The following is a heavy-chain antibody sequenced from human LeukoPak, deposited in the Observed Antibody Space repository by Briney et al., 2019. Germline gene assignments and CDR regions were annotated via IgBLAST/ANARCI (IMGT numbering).Heavy chain of an antibody. V-gene: IGHV3-74*01. CDR1: GFTFSSYW. CDR3: ARVRYCSSTSCYPYFDY. CDR2: INSDGSST. D-gene: IGHD2-2*01. J-gene: IGHJ4*02. Sequence: GGSLRLSCAASGFTFSSYWMHWVRQAPGKGLVWVSRINSDGSSTTYADSVKGRFTLSRDNAKNTLYLQINTLRAEDTAVYYCARVRYCSSTSCYPYFDYWGQGTLVTVSS.